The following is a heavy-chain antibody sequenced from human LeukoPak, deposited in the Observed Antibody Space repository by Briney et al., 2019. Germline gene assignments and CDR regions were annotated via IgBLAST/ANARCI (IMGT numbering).Heavy chain of an antibody. V-gene: IGHV3-13*01. J-gene: IGHJ6*03. Sequence: GGSLRLSCAASGFTFSSFDMHWVRQPTGQGLEWVSTIGTASDTYYPGSVEGRFTLSRGNAKNSLYLQMNSLTAGDTAVYYCARGPPREKYYYMDVWGEGTTVTVSS. CDR1: GFTFSSFD. CDR3: ARGPPREKYYYMDV. CDR2: IGTASDT.